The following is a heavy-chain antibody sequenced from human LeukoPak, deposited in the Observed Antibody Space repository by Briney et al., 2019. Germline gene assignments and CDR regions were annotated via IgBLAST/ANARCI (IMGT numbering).Heavy chain of an antibody. CDR1: GYTFTSYD. V-gene: IGHV1-46*01. CDR2: INPNRGST. Sequence: ASVKVSCKASGYTFTSYDINWVRQATGQGLEWMGIINPNRGSTSYAQKFQGRVTMTRDMSTSTVYMELSSLRSEDTAIYYCATGSHVRVYDSSAYYGHYWGQGTLVTVSS. J-gene: IGHJ4*02. D-gene: IGHD3-22*01. CDR3: ATGSHVRVYDSSAYYGHY.